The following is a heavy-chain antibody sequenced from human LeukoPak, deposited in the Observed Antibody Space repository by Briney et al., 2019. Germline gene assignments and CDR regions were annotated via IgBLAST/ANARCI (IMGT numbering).Heavy chain of an antibody. V-gene: IGHV1-2*02. CDR3: AAVVPAAMGPFDY. CDR2: INPNSGGT. Sequence: ASVKGSCKASGYTFTGYYMHWVRQAPGQGLEWMGWINPNSGGTNYAQKFQGRVTMTRDTSISTAYMELSRLRSDDTAVYYCAAVVPAAMGPFDYWGQGTLVTVSS. D-gene: IGHD2-2*01. CDR1: GYTFTGYY. J-gene: IGHJ4*02.